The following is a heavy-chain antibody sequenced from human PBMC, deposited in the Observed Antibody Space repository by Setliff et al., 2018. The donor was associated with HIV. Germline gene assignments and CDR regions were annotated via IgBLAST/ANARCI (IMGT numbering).Heavy chain of an antibody. D-gene: IGHD5-12*01. Sequence: GASVKVSCKASGYTFITYAMHWVRQAPGQRLEWMGGFIPILGIANSVHKFQGRLTITADKFTSTAYMELSSLRSEDTAVYYCATLRINRDGSPGKAFDYWGQGTLVTVSS. J-gene: IGHJ4*02. CDR3: ATLRINRDGSPGKAFDY. CDR2: FIPILGIA. V-gene: IGHV1-69*10. CDR1: GYTFITYA.